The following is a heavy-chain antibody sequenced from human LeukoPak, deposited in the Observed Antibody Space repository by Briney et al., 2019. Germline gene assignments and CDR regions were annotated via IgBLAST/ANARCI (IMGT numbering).Heavy chain of an antibody. V-gene: IGHV3-11*04. CDR1: GFTFTDSF. Sequence: GGSLRLSCAASGFTFTDSFMTWIRQAPGKGLEWVSSISSSGSTIYYADSVKGRFTISRDNAKNSLYPQMNSLRAEDTAVYYCAELGITMIGGVWGKGTTVTISS. CDR2: ISSSGSTI. J-gene: IGHJ6*04. CDR3: AELGITMIGGV. D-gene: IGHD3-10*02.